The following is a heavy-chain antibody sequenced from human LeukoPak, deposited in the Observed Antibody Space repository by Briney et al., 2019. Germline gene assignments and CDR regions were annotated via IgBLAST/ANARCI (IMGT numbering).Heavy chain of an antibody. Sequence: PSETLSLTRAVSGGSISSGGYYWSWIRQPPGKGLEWIGYIYYSGSTNYNPSLKSRVTISVDTSKHQFSLKLSSVTAADTAVYYCARVTGYQPFDYWGQGTLVTVSS. CDR3: ARVTGYQPFDY. V-gene: IGHV4-61*08. CDR1: GGSISSGGYY. J-gene: IGHJ4*02. CDR2: IYYSGST. D-gene: IGHD3-9*01.